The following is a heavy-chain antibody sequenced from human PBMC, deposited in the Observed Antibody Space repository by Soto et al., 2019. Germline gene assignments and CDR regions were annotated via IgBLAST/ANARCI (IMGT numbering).Heavy chain of an antibody. CDR2: IKSKTDGGTT. J-gene: IGHJ3*02. CDR3: TTRLITMIVVVVSFDI. V-gene: IGHV3-15*01. Sequence: EVQLVESGGGLVKPGGSLRLSCAASGFTFSNAWMSWVRQAPGKGLEWVGRIKSKTDGGTTDYAAPVKGRFTISRDDSKNTPYLQMNSLKTEDTAVYYCTTRLITMIVVVVSFDIWGQGTMVTVSS. D-gene: IGHD3-22*01. CDR1: GFTFSNAW.